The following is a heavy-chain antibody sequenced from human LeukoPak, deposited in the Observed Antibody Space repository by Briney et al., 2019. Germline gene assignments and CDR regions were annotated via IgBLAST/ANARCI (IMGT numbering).Heavy chain of an antibody. CDR2: INPNSGGT. CDR3: AIPYYYDSSGYYYDY. Sequence: GASVKVSCKASGYTFTGYYMHWVRQAPGQGLEWMGWINPNSGGTNYAQKFQGWVTMTRDTSISTAYMELSRLRSDDTAVYYCAIPYYYDSSGYYYDYWGQGTLVTVSS. D-gene: IGHD3-22*01. V-gene: IGHV1-2*04. CDR1: GYTFTGYY. J-gene: IGHJ4*02.